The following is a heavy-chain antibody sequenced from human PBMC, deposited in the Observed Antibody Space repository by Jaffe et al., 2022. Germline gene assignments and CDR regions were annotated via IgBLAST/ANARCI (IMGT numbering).Heavy chain of an antibody. CDR2: INPSGGST. CDR1: GYTFTSYY. CDR3: ARDLTTGYSSSWYLPAYDY. J-gene: IGHJ4*02. D-gene: IGHD6-13*01. V-gene: IGHV1-46*01. Sequence: QVQLVQSGAEVKKPGASVKVSCKASGYTFTSYYMHWVRQAPGQGLEWMGIINPSGGSTSYAQKFQGRVTMTRDTSTSTVYMELSSLRSEDTAVYYCARDLTTGYSSSWYLPAYDYWGQGTLVTVSS.